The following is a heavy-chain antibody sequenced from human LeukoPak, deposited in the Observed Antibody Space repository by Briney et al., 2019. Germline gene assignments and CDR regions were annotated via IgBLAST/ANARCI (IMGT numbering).Heavy chain of an antibody. V-gene: IGHV1-18*01. D-gene: IGHD3-22*01. Sequence: GASVKVSCKASGYTFTSYDINWVRQATGQGLEWMGWISAYNGNTNYAQKLQGRVTMTTDTSTSTAYMELRSLRSDDTAVYYCAKNSGYWLDGYFDYWGQGTLVTVSS. CDR3: AKNSGYWLDGYFDY. CDR1: GYTFTSYD. J-gene: IGHJ4*02. CDR2: ISAYNGNT.